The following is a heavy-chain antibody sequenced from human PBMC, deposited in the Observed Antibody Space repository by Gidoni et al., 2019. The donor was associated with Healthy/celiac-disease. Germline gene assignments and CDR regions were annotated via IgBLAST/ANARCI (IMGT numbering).Heavy chain of an antibody. CDR1: GFPFSSYG. D-gene: IGHD6-19*01. J-gene: IGHJ4*02. CDR3: AKADHLDSSANY. V-gene: IGHV3-30*18. CDR2: ISYDGSNK. Sequence: QVQLVESGGGVVQPGRSLRPSCAASGFPFSSYGMHWVRQAPGKGLEWVAVISYDGSNKYYADSVKGRFTISRDNSKNTLYLQMNSLRAEDTAVYYCAKADHLDSSANYWGQGTLVTVSS.